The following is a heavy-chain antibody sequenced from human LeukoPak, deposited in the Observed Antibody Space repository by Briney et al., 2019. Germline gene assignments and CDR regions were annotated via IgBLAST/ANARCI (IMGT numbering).Heavy chain of an antibody. Sequence: GGSLRLSCAASGFTFDDYAMHWVRQAPGKGLEWVSGINWNSNRISYADSVKGRFTISRDNSKNTLYLQMNSLRAEDTAVYYCAKSRGSGLFDYWGQGTLVTVAS. CDR2: INWNSNRI. D-gene: IGHD3-10*01. V-gene: IGHV3-9*01. CDR1: GFTFDDYA. J-gene: IGHJ4*02. CDR3: AKSRGSGLFDY.